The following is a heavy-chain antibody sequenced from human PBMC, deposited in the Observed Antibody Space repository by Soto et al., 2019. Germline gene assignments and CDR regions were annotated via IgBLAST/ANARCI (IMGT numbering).Heavy chain of an antibody. CDR2: ISGYNGNT. J-gene: IGHJ5*01. V-gene: IGHV1-18*01. CDR1: GYTFTRYG. CDR3: ARGSAYSTPWSFDS. Sequence: QVQLLQSGAEVKKPGASVRVSCKTSGYTFTRYGVSWVRQAPGQGLEWMGWISGYNGNTKEAHKFEGRVILTTDTAANTAHMELRSLTSNDTAVYYCARGSAYSTPWSFDSWGQGTTVIISS. D-gene: IGHD2-8*01.